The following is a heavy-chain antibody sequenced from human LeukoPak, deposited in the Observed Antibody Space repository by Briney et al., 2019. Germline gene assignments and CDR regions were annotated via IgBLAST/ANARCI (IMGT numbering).Heavy chain of an antibody. CDR3: AREGGSKKGRTFDY. D-gene: IGHD1-26*01. V-gene: IGHV3-30-3*01. CDR2: ISYDGSNK. Sequence: GGSLRLSCAASGFTFSSYAMHWVRQAPGKGLEWVAVISYDGSNKYYADSVKGRFTISRDNSKNTLYLQMNSLRAEDTAVYYCAREGGSKKGRTFDYWGQGTLVTVSS. CDR1: GFTFSSYA. J-gene: IGHJ4*02.